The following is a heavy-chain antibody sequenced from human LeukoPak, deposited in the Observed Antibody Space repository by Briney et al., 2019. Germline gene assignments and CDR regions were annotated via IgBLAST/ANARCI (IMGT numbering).Heavy chain of an antibody. Sequence: SETLSLTCTVSGGSISSSSYYWGWIRQPPGQGLVWIGSIYYSGSTYYNPSLKSRVTISVDTSKNQFSLKLSPVTAADTAVYYCASLGTYYDAFDIWGQGTMVTVSS. CDR3: ASLGTYYDAFDI. CDR1: GGSISSSSYY. D-gene: IGHD2-21*01. CDR2: IYYSGST. J-gene: IGHJ3*02. V-gene: IGHV4-39*01.